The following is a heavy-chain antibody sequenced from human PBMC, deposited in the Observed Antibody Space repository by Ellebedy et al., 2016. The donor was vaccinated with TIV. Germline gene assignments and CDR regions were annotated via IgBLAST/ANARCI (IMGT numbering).Heavy chain of an antibody. CDR3: ARLSRLNYYMDV. CDR2: IWFDASNY. J-gene: IGHJ6*03. Sequence: GGSLRLSXAVSGFSLTSYGMHWVRQAPGKGLEWVALIWFDASNYTYTNSVKGRFTISKDTSENTLYLQMNSLRVEDTAIYYCARLSRLNYYMDVWGRGTTVTVS. D-gene: IGHD5/OR15-5a*01. V-gene: IGHV3-33*01. CDR1: GFSLTSYG.